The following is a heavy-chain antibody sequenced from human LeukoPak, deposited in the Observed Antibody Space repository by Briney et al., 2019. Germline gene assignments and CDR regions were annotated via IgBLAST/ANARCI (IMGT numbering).Heavy chain of an antibody. CDR2: INPKTGGT. D-gene: IGHD2-15*01. Sequence: ASVKVSCKASGYTFTGYYIHWVRQAPGQGLEWMGWINPKTGGTHYVQNFQGRVTMTRDTSITTVYMELNSLKSDDSAMYYCARDMRTPGIADWFDPWGQGTLVTVSS. CDR1: GYTFTGYY. J-gene: IGHJ5*02. V-gene: IGHV1-2*02. CDR3: ARDMRTPGIADWFDP.